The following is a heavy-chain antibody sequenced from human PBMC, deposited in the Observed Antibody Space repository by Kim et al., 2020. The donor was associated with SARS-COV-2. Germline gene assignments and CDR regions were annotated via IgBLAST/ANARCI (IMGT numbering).Heavy chain of an antibody. CDR3: ARDPMYYGSGSYYDY. J-gene: IGHJ4*02. D-gene: IGHD3-10*01. V-gene: IGHV3-7*01. Sequence: DSVKGRFTSSRDNAKNSLYLQMNSLRAEDTAVYYCARDPMYYGSGSYYDYWGQGTLVTVSS.